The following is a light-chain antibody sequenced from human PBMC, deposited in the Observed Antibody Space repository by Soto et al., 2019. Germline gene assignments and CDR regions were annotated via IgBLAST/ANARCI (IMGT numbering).Light chain of an antibody. CDR1: QSISTW. V-gene: IGKV1-5*01. J-gene: IGKJ2*01. CDR2: AAS. CDR3: QQYNTYSYT. Sequence: DIQMTQSPSTLSASVGDRVTITCRASQSISTWLVWYQQKPGKAPKLLIYAASTLQSGVPSRFSGSGSGTQFTLTISSLQPDDFAFYYCQQYNTYSYTFGQGTKLEIK.